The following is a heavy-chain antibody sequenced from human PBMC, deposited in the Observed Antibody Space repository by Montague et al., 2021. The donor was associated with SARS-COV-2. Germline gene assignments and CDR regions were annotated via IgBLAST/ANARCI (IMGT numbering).Heavy chain of an antibody. D-gene: IGHD3-22*01. CDR2: INHSGST. V-gene: IGHV4-34*01. CDR1: GGSFSGYY. Sequence: SETLSLTCAVYGGSFSGYYWNWIRQPPGKGLEWIGEINHSGSTNYNPSLKSRVTMSVDTSKNQFSLKLSSVTAADTAVYYCARRPYYYDSSGQFDPWGQGVLVTVSS. J-gene: IGHJ5*02. CDR3: ARRPYYYDSSGQFDP.